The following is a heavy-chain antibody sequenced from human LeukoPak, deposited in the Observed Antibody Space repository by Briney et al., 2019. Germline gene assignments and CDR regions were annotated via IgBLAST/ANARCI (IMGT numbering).Heavy chain of an antibody. CDR3: AKDKWLRGYYYYYMDV. CDR1: GFTFDDYN. J-gene: IGHJ6*03. V-gene: IGHV3-43*01. CDR2: ITWNGDST. D-gene: IGHD5-12*01. Sequence: GGSLRLSCAAAGFTFDDYNMHWVRQVPGKGLEWVSVITWNGDSTYYADSVEGRFTISRDNSKNALYLQMNSLRTEDTALYYCAKDKWLRGYYYYYMDVWGKGTTVTVS.